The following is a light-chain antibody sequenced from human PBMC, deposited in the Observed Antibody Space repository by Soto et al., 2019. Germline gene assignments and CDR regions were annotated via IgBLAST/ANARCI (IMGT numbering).Light chain of an antibody. J-gene: IGLJ1*01. CDR1: SSDVGGYNY. V-gene: IGLV2-8*01. Sequence: HSLLTQPPSASGSPGQSVTISCTGTSSDVGGYNYVSWYQQHPGKAPKLMIYEVSKRPSGVPDRFSASKSGNTASLTVSGLQAEDEADYYWSSYAGSNNSLYVFGTGTKVTVL. CDR3: SSYAGSNNSLYV. CDR2: EVS.